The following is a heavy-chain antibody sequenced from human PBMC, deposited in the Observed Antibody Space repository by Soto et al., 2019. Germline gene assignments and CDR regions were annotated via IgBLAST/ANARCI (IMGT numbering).Heavy chain of an antibody. CDR1: GDTFSNYA. D-gene: IGHD2-2*01. J-gene: IGHJ6*02. V-gene: IGHV1-69*01. CDR3: SRDVIPAPPAYKYYAMDV. CDR2: IIPIFRTT. Sequence: HVQLVQSGAEVKKPGSSVKVSCKASGDTFSNYAISWVRQAPGQGLEWMGGIIPIFRTTDYAQNFQGRVTITADESTSTACMELSSLRSEDTAVYFYSRDVIPAPPAYKYYAMDVWGQGTPVTVSS.